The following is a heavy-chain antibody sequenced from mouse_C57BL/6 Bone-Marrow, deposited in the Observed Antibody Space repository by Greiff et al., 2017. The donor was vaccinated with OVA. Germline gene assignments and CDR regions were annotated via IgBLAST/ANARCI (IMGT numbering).Heavy chain of an antibody. D-gene: IGHD4-1*01. CDR1: GYTFTSYG. J-gene: IGHJ1*03. Sequence: VKLMESGAELARPGASVKLSCKASGYTFTSYGISWVKQRTGQGLEWIGEIYPRSGNTYYNEKFKGKATLTADKSSSTAYMELRSLTSEDSAVYFCARPRWDGYFDVWGTGTTVTVSS. V-gene: IGHV1-81*01. CDR3: ARPRWDGYFDV. CDR2: IYPRSGNT.